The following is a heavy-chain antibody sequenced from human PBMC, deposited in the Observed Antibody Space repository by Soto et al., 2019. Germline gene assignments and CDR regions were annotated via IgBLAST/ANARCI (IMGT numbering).Heavy chain of an antibody. D-gene: IGHD6-19*01. V-gene: IGHV5-10-1*01. CDR2: IDPSDSYT. CDR1: GYSFTIYW. Sequence: LGESLKISCKGPGYSFTIYWMSWVRQIHGNDLEWMVGIDPSDSYTNYSPSFQGHVTISADKSISTAYLQWSSLKASDTAMYYCARHPSLYSSGWPRHRYYYYGMDVWGQGTTVTVSS. J-gene: IGHJ6*02. CDR3: ARHPSLYSSGWPRHRYYYYGMDV.